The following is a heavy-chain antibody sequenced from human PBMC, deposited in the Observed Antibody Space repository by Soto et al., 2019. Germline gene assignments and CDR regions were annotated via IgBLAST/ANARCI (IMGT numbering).Heavy chain of an antibody. Sequence: SETLSLTCAVYGGSFSGYYWSWIRQPPGKGLEWVGEINHSGSTNYNPALKRRVTISVDTSKNQFSLKLSSVTGADTAVYYCARGPRWTTYNWKYFRWFDPWGQGTLVTVYS. J-gene: IGHJ5*02. D-gene: IGHD1-20*01. CDR2: INHSGST. CDR1: GGSFSGYY. CDR3: ARGPRWTTYNWKYFRWFDP. V-gene: IGHV4-34*01.